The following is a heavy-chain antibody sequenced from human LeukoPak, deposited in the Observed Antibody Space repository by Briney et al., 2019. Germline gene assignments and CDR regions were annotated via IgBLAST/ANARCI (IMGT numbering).Heavy chain of an antibody. D-gene: IGHD1-26*01. CDR3: YSGSTFQH. CDR2: ISSSGSIM. V-gene: IGHV3-48*03. Sequence: GGSLRLSCAASGFSFSSYEMNWVRQAPGKGLEWVSYISSSGSIMYSADSVKGRFTISRDNAENSLHLQMNSLRAEDTAVYYCYSGSTFQHWGQGTLVTVSS. CDR1: GFSFSSYE. J-gene: IGHJ1*01.